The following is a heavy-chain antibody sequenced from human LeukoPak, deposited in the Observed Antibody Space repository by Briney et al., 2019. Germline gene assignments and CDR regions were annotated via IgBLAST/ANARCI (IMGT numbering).Heavy chain of an antibody. CDR3: AKGTEGYCSGTICYPFDY. V-gene: IGHV3-23*01. CDR2: ITGSGSDT. J-gene: IGHJ4*02. D-gene: IGHD2-15*01. Sequence: GGSLRLSCEASGFTFSSYAMNWVRQVPGKGLEWVSSITGSGSDTYFVDSVKGRFTISRDNSKNTLYLQLNSLRAEDTAVYYCAKGTEGYCSGTICYPFDYWGRGTLVTVS. CDR1: GFTFSSYA.